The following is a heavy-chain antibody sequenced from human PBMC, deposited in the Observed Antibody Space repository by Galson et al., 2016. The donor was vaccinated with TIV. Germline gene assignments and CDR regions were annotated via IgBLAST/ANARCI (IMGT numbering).Heavy chain of an antibody. CDR3: AKDRGYFEGFDH. D-gene: IGHD6-25*01. CDR2: LSGGATNT. V-gene: IGHV3-23*01. J-gene: IGHJ4*02. CDR1: GFRFNEYE. Sequence: SLRLSCAASGFRFNEYEMSWVRQAPGKGLEWVSALSGGATNTYYSDSVKDRFTISRDNSQNKVFLEMDSLRVDDTAVYYCAKDRGYFEGFDHWGPGTLVTVSS.